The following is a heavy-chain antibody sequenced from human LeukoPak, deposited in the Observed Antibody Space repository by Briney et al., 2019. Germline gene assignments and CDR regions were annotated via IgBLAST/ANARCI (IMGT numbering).Heavy chain of an antibody. D-gene: IGHD4-17*01. CDR1: GGSISSSSYY. J-gene: IGHJ4*02. CDR2: IYYSGST. V-gene: IGHV4-39*01. CDR3: ARNPILVTTDTPFDY. Sequence: SETLSLTCTVSGGSISSSSYYWGWIRQPPGKGLEWIGSIYYSGSTYYSPSLKSRVTISVDTSKNQFSLKLSSVTAADTAVYYCARNPILVTTDTPFDYWGQGTLVTVSS.